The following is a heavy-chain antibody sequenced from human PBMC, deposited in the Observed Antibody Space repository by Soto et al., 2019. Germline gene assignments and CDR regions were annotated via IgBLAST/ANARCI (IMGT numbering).Heavy chain of an antibody. Sequence: GASVKVSCKASGYTFTSYGISWVRQAPGQGLEWMGWISAYNGNTNYAQKLQGRVTMTTDTSTSTAYMELRSLRSDDTAVYYCARDFIGYYYDSSGYYYWGQGTLVTVSS. CDR1: GYTFTSYG. V-gene: IGHV1-18*01. D-gene: IGHD3-22*01. CDR3: ARDFIGYYYDSSGYYY. J-gene: IGHJ4*02. CDR2: ISAYNGNT.